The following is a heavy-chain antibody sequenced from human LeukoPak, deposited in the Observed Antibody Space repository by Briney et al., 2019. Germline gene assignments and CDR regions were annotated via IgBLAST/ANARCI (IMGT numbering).Heavy chain of an antibody. CDR2: VYQNGNT. J-gene: IGHJ1*01. D-gene: IGHD6-19*01. CDR3: ARNEGIVVAGTWFDS. V-gene: IGHV4-38-2*01. CDR1: GFSISGGYY. Sequence: SEPLSLNCAVSGFSISGGYYWVWLRQPPGTGLEWIGSVYQNGNTLFNTCLKSRVTLSVDSSKNQFSLRLSSVTAADTARYYCARNEGIVVAGTWFDSWSQGTLVFVS.